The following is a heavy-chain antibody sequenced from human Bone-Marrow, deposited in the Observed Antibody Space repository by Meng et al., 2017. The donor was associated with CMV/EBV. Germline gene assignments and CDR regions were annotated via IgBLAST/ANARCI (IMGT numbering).Heavy chain of an antibody. CDR3: ARGYCSSTSCYDNYYYGMDV. CDR2: IYPGDSDT. CDR1: GYSFTSYW. Sequence: GESLKISCKGSGYSFTSYWIGWVRQMPGKGLEWMGIIYPGDSDTRYSPSFQGQVTISADKSISTAYLQWSSLKASDTAMYYCARGYCSSTSCYDNYYYGMDVWGQGTTVTFSS. V-gene: IGHV5-51*01. J-gene: IGHJ6*02. D-gene: IGHD2-2*01.